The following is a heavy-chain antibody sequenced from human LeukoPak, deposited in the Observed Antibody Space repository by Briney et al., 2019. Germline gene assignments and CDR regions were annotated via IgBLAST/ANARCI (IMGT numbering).Heavy chain of an antibody. Sequence: SETLSLTCTVSGGSIRSSYYYWGWIRQPPGKGLEWIGSIYDSGSTYYNPSLKSRVTISVDTSKNQFSLKLNSVTAADTAVYYCASRASGSSVEYWGQGTLVTVSS. D-gene: IGHD3-10*01. CDR3: ASRASGSSVEY. V-gene: IGHV4-39*01. CDR1: GGSIRSSYYY. CDR2: IYDSGST. J-gene: IGHJ4*02.